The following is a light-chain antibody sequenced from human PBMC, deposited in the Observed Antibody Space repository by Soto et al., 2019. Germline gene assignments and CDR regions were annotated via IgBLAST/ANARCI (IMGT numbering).Light chain of an antibody. V-gene: IGKV3-20*01. CDR3: QQYGSSSWT. CDR2: GAS. CDR1: QSVSSSY. J-gene: IGKJ1*01. Sequence: EIVLTQSPGTLSFSPGERATLSCRASQSVSSSYLAWYQQKPGQAPRLLIYGASSRATGIPDRFSGSGSGKDFTLTISRLEPEDFAVYYCQQYGSSSWTFGQGTKVDIK.